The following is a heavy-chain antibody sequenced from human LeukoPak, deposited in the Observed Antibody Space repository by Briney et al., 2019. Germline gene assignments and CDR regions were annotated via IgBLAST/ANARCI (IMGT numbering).Heavy chain of an antibody. CDR2: ISAYNGNT. Sequence: ASVKVSCKASGYTFTSYGISWVRQAPGQGLEWMGWISAYNGNTNYAQKLQGRVTMTTDTSTSTAYMELRSLRSDDTAVYYCARRNYDILTGYTLSVSFDIWGQGTMVTVSS. CDR1: GYTFTSYG. CDR3: ARRNYDILTGYTLSVSFDI. V-gene: IGHV1-18*01. J-gene: IGHJ3*02. D-gene: IGHD3-9*01.